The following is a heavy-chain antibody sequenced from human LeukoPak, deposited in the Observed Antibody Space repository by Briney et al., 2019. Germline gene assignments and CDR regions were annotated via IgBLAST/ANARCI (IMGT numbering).Heavy chain of an antibody. CDR2: ISGSGGST. CDR3: AKDLLSYYGSGSSHYYYYGMDV. Sequence: GGSLRLSCAASGFTFSSYAMSWVRQAPGKGLEWVSAISGSGGSTYYADSVKGRFTISRDNSKNTLYLQMNSLRAEDTAVYYCAKDLLSYYGSGSSHYYYYGMDVWGQGTTVTVSS. J-gene: IGHJ6*02. CDR1: GFTFSSYA. V-gene: IGHV3-23*01. D-gene: IGHD3-10*01.